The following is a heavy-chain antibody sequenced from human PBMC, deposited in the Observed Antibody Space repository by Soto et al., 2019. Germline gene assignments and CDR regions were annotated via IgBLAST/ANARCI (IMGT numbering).Heavy chain of an antibody. Sequence: EVQLLESGGGLVQPGGSLRLSCTASGFTFGSYAMSWVRQAPGKGLEWVSGITDGGGSKFYADSVQGRLTIPRDNSKNTLYLQMSSLAAEDTAIYYCAKVGLFRKGYMGVVRSDYWGQGTLVTVSA. D-gene: IGHD2-2*02. CDR1: GFTFGSYA. V-gene: IGHV3-23*01. J-gene: IGHJ4*02. CDR3: AKVGLFRKGYMGVVRSDY. CDR2: ITDGGGSK.